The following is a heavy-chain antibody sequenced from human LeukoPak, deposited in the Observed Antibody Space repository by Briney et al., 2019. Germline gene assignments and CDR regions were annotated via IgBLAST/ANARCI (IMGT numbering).Heavy chain of an antibody. CDR2: IYYSGST. CDR3: ARDHCSGGSCYWFDP. V-gene: IGHV4-61*01. D-gene: IGHD2-15*01. J-gene: IGHJ5*02. Sequence: SETLSLTCTVSGGSVSSGSYYWSWIRQPPGKGLEWIGYIYYSGSTNYNPSLKSRVTISVDTSKNQFSLKLSSVTAADTAVYYRARDHCSGGSCYWFDPWGQGTLVTVSS. CDR1: GGSVSSGSYY.